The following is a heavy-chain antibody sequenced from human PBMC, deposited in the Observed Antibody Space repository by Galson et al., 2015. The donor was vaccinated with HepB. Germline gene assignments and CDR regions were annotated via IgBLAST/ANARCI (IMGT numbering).Heavy chain of an antibody. J-gene: IGHJ1*01. V-gene: IGHV1-46*01. CDR3: ARGGTLYSGSYFGYFQH. D-gene: IGHD1-26*01. CDR1: GGTFSSYA. CDR2: INPSGGST. Sequence: SVKVSCKASGGTFSSYAINWVRQAPGQGLEWMGIINPSGGSTSYAQKFQGRVTMTRDTSTSTVYMELSSLRSEDTAVYYCARGGTLYSGSYFGYFQHWGQGTLVTVSS.